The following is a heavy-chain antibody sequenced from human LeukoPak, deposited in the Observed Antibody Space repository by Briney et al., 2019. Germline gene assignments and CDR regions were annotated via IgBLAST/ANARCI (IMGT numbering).Heavy chain of an antibody. Sequence: GGSLRLSCTASGFTFSDYYMNWIRQAPGKWLEWVSYISSSGSTIYYADSVKGRFTISRDNAKNSLYLQMNSLRAEDTAVYYCARDGKQWLAAEYFQHWGQGTLVTVSS. D-gene: IGHD6-19*01. J-gene: IGHJ1*01. V-gene: IGHV3-11*04. CDR3: ARDGKQWLAAEYFQH. CDR2: ISSSGSTI. CDR1: GFTFSDYY.